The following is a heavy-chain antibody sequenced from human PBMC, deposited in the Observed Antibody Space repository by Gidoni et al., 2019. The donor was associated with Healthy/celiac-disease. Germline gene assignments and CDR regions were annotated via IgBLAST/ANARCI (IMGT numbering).Heavy chain of an antibody. V-gene: IGHV3-33*01. J-gene: IGHJ6*02. D-gene: IGHD2-8*01. CDR1: GCTFSSYG. CDR3: ARGGDCTNGVCLYYYYYGMDV. Sequence: QVQLVESGVGVVQPGRSRRLSCAASGCTFSSYGMHWVRQAPGKGLEWVAVIWYDGSNKDYADSVKGRFTISRDNSKNTLYLQMNSLRAEDTAVYYCARGGDCTNGVCLYYYYYGMDVWGQGTTVTVSS. CDR2: IWYDGSNK.